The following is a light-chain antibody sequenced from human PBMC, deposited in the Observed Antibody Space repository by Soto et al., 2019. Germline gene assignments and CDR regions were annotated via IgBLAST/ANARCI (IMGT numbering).Light chain of an antibody. CDR2: NSS. V-gene: IGKV3-20*01. CDR3: QQYRDVPQT. J-gene: IGKJ1*01. CDR1: QSVRSNY. Sequence: EIVLTQSPGTLSLSPGERATLSCRASQSVRSNYLAWYQQKPGQAPRLLIYNSSTRATGLPDRFSGSGSGTAFTLTISRLEPEDFALYYCQQYRDVPQTFGQGTQVDIK.